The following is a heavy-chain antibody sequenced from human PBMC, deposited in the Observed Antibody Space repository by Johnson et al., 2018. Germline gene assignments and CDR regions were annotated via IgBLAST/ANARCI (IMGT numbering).Heavy chain of an antibody. CDR1: GFTFSSYA. D-gene: IGHD3-10*01. CDR2: ISYDGSNQ. CDR3: AKDRTSFFSRGGGMDV. Sequence: VQLVESGGGLVQPGGSLRLSCAASGFTFSSYALHWVRQAPGKGLEWVAVISYDGSNQYYAASVKGRFTISRDNAKNTLYLQRHSLRAEDTAVYHCAKDRTSFFSRGGGMDVWGQGTTVTVSS. J-gene: IGHJ6*02. V-gene: IGHV3-30*04.